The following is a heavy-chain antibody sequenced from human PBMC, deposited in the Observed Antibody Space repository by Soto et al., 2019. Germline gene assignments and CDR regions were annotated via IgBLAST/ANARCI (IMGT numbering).Heavy chain of an antibody. V-gene: IGHV1-69*01. Sequence: QVQLVQSGAEVKKPGSSVKVSCKASGGTFSSYAISWVRQAPGQGLEWMGGIIPIFGTANYAQKFQGRVTITADESTSTAYMGLSSLGSEDTAVYYCARAVPRVVTAHPDAFVIWGQGTMVTVSS. CDR3: ARAVPRVVTAHPDAFVI. CDR2: IIPIFGTA. J-gene: IGHJ3*02. D-gene: IGHD2-21*02. CDR1: GGTFSSYA.